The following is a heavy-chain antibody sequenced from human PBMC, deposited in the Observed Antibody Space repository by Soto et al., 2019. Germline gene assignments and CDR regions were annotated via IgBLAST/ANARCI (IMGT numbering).Heavy chain of an antibody. Sequence: ASVKVSCKASGYTFTSYAMHWVRQAPGQRLEWMGWINAGNGNTKYSQKFQGRVTITRDTSASTAYMELSSLRSEDTAVYYCAREGILEWLSDDYGMDVWGQGTTVTVPS. V-gene: IGHV1-3*01. CDR2: INAGNGNT. CDR3: AREGILEWLSDDYGMDV. D-gene: IGHD3-3*01. CDR1: GYTFTSYA. J-gene: IGHJ6*02.